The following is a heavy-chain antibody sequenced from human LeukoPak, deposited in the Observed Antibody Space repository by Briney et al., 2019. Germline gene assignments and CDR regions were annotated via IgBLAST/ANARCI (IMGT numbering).Heavy chain of an antibody. Sequence: GGSLRLSCAASGFTFSSYWMSWVRQAPGKGLEWVANIKQDGSEKYYVDYVKGRFTISRDNAKNSLYLQMNSLRAEDTAVYYCARAWRGYYYYFDYWGQGTLVTVSS. D-gene: IGHD3-22*01. CDR3: ARAWRGYYYYFDY. J-gene: IGHJ4*02. V-gene: IGHV3-7*03. CDR1: GFTFSSYW. CDR2: IKQDGSEK.